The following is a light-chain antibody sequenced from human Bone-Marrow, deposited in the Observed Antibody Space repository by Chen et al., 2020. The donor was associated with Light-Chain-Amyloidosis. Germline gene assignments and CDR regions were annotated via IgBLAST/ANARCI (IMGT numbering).Light chain of an antibody. CDR1: SGSIATNY. CDR3: QSYQGSSQGV. J-gene: IGLJ3*02. CDR2: EDD. Sequence: NFMLTQPHSVSESPGKTVIISCTRSSGSIATNYVQWYQQRPGSYPTTVIYEDDQRPSGVPDRFSGSIDRSSNSASLTISGLTTEDEADYYCQSYQGSSQGVFGGGTKLTVL. V-gene: IGLV6-57*01.